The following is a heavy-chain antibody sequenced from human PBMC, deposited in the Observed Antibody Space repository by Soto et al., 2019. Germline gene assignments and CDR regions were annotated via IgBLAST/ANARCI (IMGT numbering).Heavy chain of an antibody. J-gene: IGHJ3*02. D-gene: IGHD3-16*02. CDR1: GFTFSSYS. V-gene: IGHV3-48*01. Sequence: GGSLRLSCAASGFTFSSYSMNWVRQAPGKGLEWVSYISSSSSTIYYADSVKGQFTISRDNAKNSLYLQMNSLRAEDTAVYYFASRYDYIWGSYRPPLHAFDIWGQGTMVTVSS. CDR2: ISSSSSTI. CDR3: ASRYDYIWGSYRPPLHAFDI.